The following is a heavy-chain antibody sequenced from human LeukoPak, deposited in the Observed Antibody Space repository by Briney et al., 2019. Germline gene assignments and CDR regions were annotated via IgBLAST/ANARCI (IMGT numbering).Heavy chain of an antibody. CDR2: INHSGST. D-gene: IGHD5-12*01. CDR1: GGSFSGYY. V-gene: IGHV4-34*01. J-gene: IGHJ3*02. Sequence: PSETLSLTCAVYGGSFSGYYWSWIRQPPGKGLEWIGEINHSGSTNYNPSLKSRVTISVDTSKNQFSLKLSSVTAADTAVYYCARELAWLDAFDIWGQGTMVTVSS. CDR3: ARELAWLDAFDI.